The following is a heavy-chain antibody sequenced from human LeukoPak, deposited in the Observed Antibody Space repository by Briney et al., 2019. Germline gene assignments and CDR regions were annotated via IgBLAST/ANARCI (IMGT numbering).Heavy chain of an antibody. CDR2: IFYSGST. CDR3: ARFKMTSVTD. D-gene: IGHD4-17*01. Sequence: SETLSLTCSVSGGSISSDYWAWIRQPPGKGLEWIGYIFYSGSTKYNPSLNSRVTISLDTSKNQFSLKLNSVTAADTAVYYYARFKMTSVTDWGQGTLVTVSS. J-gene: IGHJ4*02. V-gene: IGHV4-59*08. CDR1: GGSISSDY.